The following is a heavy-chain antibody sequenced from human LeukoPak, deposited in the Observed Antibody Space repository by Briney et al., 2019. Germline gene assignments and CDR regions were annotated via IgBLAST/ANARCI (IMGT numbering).Heavy chain of an antibody. CDR1: GYTFTSYG. D-gene: IGHD2-15*01. CDR2: ISTYNGNT. V-gene: IGHV1-18*04. J-gene: IGHJ4*02. Sequence: GASVKVSCKASGYTFTSYGISWVRQAPGQGLEWMGWISTYNGNTNYAQKLQGRVTMTTDTSTSTVYMELRSLRSDDTAVYYCARYCSGGSCLGDYWGQGTLVTVSS. CDR3: ARYCSGGSCLGDY.